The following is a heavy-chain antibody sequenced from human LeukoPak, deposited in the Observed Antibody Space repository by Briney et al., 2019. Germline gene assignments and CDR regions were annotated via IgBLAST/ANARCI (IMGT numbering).Heavy chain of an antibody. J-gene: IGHJ4*02. CDR1: GFTFSDYY. D-gene: IGHD3-9*01. V-gene: IGHV3-11*01. CDR3: ARDLSDILTGYYRG. CDR2: ISSSGSTI. Sequence: GGSLRLSCAASGFTFSDYYMSWIRQAPGKGLEWVSYISSSGSTIYYADSVKDRFTISRDNAKNSLYLQMNSLRAEDTAVYYCARDLSDILTGYYRGWGQGTLVTVSS.